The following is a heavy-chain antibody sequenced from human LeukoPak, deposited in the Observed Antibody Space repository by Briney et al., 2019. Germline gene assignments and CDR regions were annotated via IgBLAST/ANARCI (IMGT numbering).Heavy chain of an antibody. CDR3: ARDQSSSSCDY. V-gene: IGHV1-2*02. CDR2: INPNSGGT. J-gene: IGHJ4*02. CDR1: GYTFTGYY. Sequence: WASVKVSCKASGYTFTGYYMHWVRQAPGQGLEWMGWINPNSGGTDYAQKFQGRVTMTRDTSISTAYMELSRLRSDDTAVYYCARDQSSSSCDYWGQGTLVTVSS. D-gene: IGHD6-6*01.